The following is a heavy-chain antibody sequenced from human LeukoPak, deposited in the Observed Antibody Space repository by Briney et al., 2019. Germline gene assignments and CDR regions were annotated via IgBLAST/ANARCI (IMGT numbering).Heavy chain of an antibody. D-gene: IGHD3-10*01. V-gene: IGHV1-69*04. CDR2: IIPILGIA. CDR3: AGGSLLWFGEPPVVYYYGMDV. Sequence: GSSVKVSCKASGGTFSSYAISWVRQAPGQGLEWMGRIIPILGIANYAQKFQGRVTITADKSTSTAYMELSSLRSEDTAVYYCAGGSLLWFGEPPVVYYYGMDVWGQETTLTVCS. J-gene: IGHJ6*02. CDR1: GGTFSSYA.